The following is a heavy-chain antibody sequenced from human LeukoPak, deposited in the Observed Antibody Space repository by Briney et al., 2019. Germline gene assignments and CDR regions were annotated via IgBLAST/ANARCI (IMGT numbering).Heavy chain of an antibody. J-gene: IGHJ2*01. Sequence: SETLSLTCAVSGGSISSSNWWSWVRQPPGKGLEWIGEIYHSGSTNYNPSLKSRVTISVDKSKNQFSLKLSSVTAADTAVYYCARWDGYRGIGYFDLWGRGTLVTVSS. D-gene: IGHD5-24*01. V-gene: IGHV4-4*02. CDR3: ARWDGYRGIGYFDL. CDR2: IYHSGST. CDR1: GGSISSSNW.